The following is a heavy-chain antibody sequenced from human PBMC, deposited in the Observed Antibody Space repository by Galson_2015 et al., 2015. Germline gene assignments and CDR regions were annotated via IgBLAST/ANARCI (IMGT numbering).Heavy chain of an antibody. CDR1: GFTFSDYY. Sequence: SLRLSCAASGFTFSDYYMSWIRQAPGKGLEWVSYISSSGSTIYYADSVKSRFTISRDNAKNSLYLQMNSLRAEDTAVYYCARVHCSCGSCCYFYGMDVWGQGTTVTVSS. CDR2: ISSSGSTI. CDR3: ARVHCSCGSCCYFYGMDV. D-gene: IGHD2-15*01. V-gene: IGHV3-11*01. J-gene: IGHJ6*02.